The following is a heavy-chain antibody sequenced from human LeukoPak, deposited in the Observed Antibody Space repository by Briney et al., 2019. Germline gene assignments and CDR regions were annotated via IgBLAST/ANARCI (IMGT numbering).Heavy chain of an antibody. CDR1: GFIVSNNY. Sequence: PGGSLRLSCVASGFIVSNNYMSWVRQAPGKGLEWVSVLYNAGSTYYADSVKGRFTISRDNSKNTVYLQMNGLRAEDTAIYYCARVDFWSGYYYFDYWGQGALVTISS. J-gene: IGHJ4*02. V-gene: IGHV3-53*01. CDR2: LYNAGST. D-gene: IGHD3-3*01. CDR3: ARVDFWSGYYYFDY.